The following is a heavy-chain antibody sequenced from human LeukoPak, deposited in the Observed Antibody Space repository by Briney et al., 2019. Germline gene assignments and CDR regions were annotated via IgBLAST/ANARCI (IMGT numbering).Heavy chain of an antibody. CDR3: ARESPSLGYCSGGSCYRYFDY. D-gene: IGHD2-15*01. V-gene: IGHV1-2*02. Sequence: ASVKVPCKASGYTFTGYYMHWVRQAPGQGLEWMGWINPNSGGTNYAQKFQGRATMTRDTSISTAYMELSRLRSDDTAVYYCARESPSLGYCSGGSCYRYFDYWGQGTLVTVSS. CDR1: GYTFTGYY. J-gene: IGHJ4*02. CDR2: INPNSGGT.